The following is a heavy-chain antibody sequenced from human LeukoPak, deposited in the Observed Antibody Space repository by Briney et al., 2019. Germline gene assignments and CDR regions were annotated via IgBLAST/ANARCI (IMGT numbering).Heavy chain of an antibody. CDR1: GGSISSCDYS. J-gene: IGHJ6*02. CDR2: IYYSGST. CDR3: ARDRSMVRGVMHYYYGMDV. D-gene: IGHD3-10*01. V-gene: IGHV4-30-4*01. Sequence: SQTLSLTCTVSGGSISSCDYSWIWIRQPPGKGLEWIVYIYYSGSTYYNPSRKSRVTISVDTTKNQFSLKLSSVTAAATAVYYCARDRSMVRGVMHYYYGMDVWGQGTTVTVSS.